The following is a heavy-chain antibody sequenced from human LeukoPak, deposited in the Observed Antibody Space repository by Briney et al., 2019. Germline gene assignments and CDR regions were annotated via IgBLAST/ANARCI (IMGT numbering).Heavy chain of an antibody. Sequence: SQTLSLTCALSGGSISRGGYSWSWIRHPPGKGLEWIGYIYHSGSTDYNPSLKSRVTISVDRSKTQFSLKLSSLTAADTAVYYCARDQGYYYDSSGYWSRMDVWGQGTTVTVSS. CDR1: GGSISRGGYS. D-gene: IGHD3-22*01. V-gene: IGHV4-30-2*01. CDR2: IYHSGST. CDR3: ARDQGYYYDSSGYWSRMDV. J-gene: IGHJ6*02.